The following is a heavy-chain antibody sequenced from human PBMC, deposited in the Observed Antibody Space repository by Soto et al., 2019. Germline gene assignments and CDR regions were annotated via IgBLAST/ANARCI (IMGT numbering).Heavy chain of an antibody. D-gene: IGHD6-6*01. V-gene: IGHV2-5*02. J-gene: IGHJ4*02. Sequence: GPTLVHPTQTLTLTCTLSGFSLSTRGVGVCWIRQPPGKALEWLALICWDDDKRYSPSLKVRRNVTKDTSKNQVVLRMTNMEPVDTATYYCAHVIVARYFYXWGQGTLFTVSX. CDR3: AHVIVARYFYX. CDR2: ICWDDDK. CDR1: GFSLSTRGVG.